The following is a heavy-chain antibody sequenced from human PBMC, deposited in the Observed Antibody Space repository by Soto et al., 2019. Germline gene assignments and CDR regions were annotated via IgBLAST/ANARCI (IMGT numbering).Heavy chain of an antibody. CDR3: ARAYRSGYDYKLVPYYYYGMDV. CDR1: GFTFSSYG. J-gene: IGHJ6*02. Sequence: QVQLVESGGGVVQPGRSLRLSCAAYGFTFSSYGMHWVRQAPGKGLEWVAVIWADGSNKYYADSVKGRFTISRDNSKNPLYLQMNILRAEDTTVYYCARAYRSGYDYKLVPYYYYGMDVWGQGTTVTVSS. D-gene: IGHD5-12*01. V-gene: IGHV3-33*03. CDR2: IWADGSNK.